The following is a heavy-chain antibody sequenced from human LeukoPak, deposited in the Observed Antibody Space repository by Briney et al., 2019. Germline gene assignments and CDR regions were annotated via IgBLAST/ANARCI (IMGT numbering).Heavy chain of an antibody. J-gene: IGHJ4*02. CDR3: ASLSSGWYYFDY. CDR2: INHSGST. V-gene: IGHV4-34*01. CDR1: GGSFSGYY. Sequence: PSETLSLTCAVYGGSFSGYYWSWIRQPPGKGLEWIGEINHSGSTNYNPSLKSRVTISVDTSKNQFSLKLSSATAADTAVYYCASLSSGWYYFDYWGQGTLVTVSS. D-gene: IGHD6-19*01.